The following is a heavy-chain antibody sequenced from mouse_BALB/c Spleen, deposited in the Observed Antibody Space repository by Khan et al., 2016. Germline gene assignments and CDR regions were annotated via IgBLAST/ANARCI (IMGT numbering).Heavy chain of an antibody. Sequence: EGSVPAAGGGLVQPVGALNHTFAAPGFDFSRYWRSWVRQAPGKGPEWIGEINPDSSTINYTPSLKEKFIISRDNAKNTLYLQMSKVRSEDTALYYCASTFWYFDVWGAGTTVTVSS. J-gene: IGHJ1*01. V-gene: IGHV4-1*02. CDR2: INPDSSTI. CDR1: GFDFSRYW. CDR3: ASTFWYFDV.